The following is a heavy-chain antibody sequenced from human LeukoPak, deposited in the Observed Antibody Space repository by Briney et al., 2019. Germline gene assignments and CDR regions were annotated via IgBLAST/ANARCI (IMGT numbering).Heavy chain of an antibody. V-gene: IGHV3-23*01. J-gene: IGHJ4*02. CDR3: AREDFWSGYYTTVRSQFDY. CDR1: GFTFSSYA. CDR2: ISGSGVST. D-gene: IGHD3-3*01. Sequence: GGSLRLSCAASGFTFSSYAMSWVRQAPGKGLEWVSVISGSGVSTYYADSVKGRFIISGDTSKNTLYLQMNSLRAEDTAVYYCAREDFWSGYYTTVRSQFDYWGQGTLVTVSS.